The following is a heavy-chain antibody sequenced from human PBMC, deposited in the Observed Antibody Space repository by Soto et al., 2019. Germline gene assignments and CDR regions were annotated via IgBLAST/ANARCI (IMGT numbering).Heavy chain of an antibody. V-gene: IGHV1-46*01. Sequence: ASVKVSCKASGYTFTSYYMHWVRQAPGQGLEWMGIINPSGGSTSYAQKFQGRVTMTRDTSTSTVYMELSSLRSEDTAVYYCARDRYFHATKSDFWSGDYGMDVWGKGTTVTVPQ. CDR3: ARDRYFHATKSDFWSGDYGMDV. CDR2: INPSGGST. D-gene: IGHD3-3*01. J-gene: IGHJ6*04. CDR1: GYTFTSYY.